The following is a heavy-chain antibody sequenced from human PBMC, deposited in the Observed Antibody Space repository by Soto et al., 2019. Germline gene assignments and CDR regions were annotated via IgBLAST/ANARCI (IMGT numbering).Heavy chain of an antibody. D-gene: IGHD6-13*01. J-gene: IGHJ4*02. CDR3: ERDHYSRSYY. V-gene: IGHV3-74*01. CDR2: INSDGSGT. Sequence: HPGGSLRLSCAASGFTFSNYWMQWVRQAPGKGLVWVSRINSDGSGTTYADSVKGRFTISRDNAKNTLYLQMNSLRAEDTAIYYCERDHYSRSYYWGQGTPVTVSS. CDR1: GFTFSNYW.